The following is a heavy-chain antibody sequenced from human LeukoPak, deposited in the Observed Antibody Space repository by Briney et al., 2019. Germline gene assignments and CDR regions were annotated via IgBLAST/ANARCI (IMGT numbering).Heavy chain of an antibody. D-gene: IGHD2-2*02. CDR1: GGSISSSSYY. Sequence: PSETLSLTCTVSGGSISSSSYYWGWIRLPPGKGLEWIGSIYYSGSTYYNPSLKSRVTISVDTSKNQFSLKLSSVTAADTAVYYCARVGSGCSSTSCYSAYYYYYMDVWGKGTTVTVSS. J-gene: IGHJ6*03. V-gene: IGHV4-39*01. CDR3: ARVGSGCSSTSCYSAYYYYYMDV. CDR2: IYYSGST.